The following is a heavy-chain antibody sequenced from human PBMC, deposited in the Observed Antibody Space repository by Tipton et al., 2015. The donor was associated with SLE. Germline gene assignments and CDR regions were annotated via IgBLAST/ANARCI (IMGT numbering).Heavy chain of an antibody. CDR2: IVPLFGTT. D-gene: IGHD2-2*01. CDR1: GGTFTNYA. V-gene: IGHV1-69*06. CDR3: SAASSPRDYYMDV. J-gene: IGHJ6*03. Sequence: QVQLMQSGPEVKKPGSSVRVSCKTSGGTFTNYAFNWVRQAPGQGLEWVGKIVPLFGTTDYAPNFQGRVTFTADKSTKTAYMEVSSLTSADSAVYYCSAASSPRDYYMDVWGKGTAVSVSS.